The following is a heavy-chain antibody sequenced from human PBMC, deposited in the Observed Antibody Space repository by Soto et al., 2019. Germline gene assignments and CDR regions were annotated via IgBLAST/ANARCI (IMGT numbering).Heavy chain of an antibody. D-gene: IGHD3-16*01. CDR3: ARANAYRRGADY. J-gene: IGHJ4*02. CDR1: GSSISSSNW. V-gene: IGHV4-4*02. CDR2: MYHSGNT. Sequence: QVRLQESGPGLVKPSGTLSLTCAVSGSSISSSNWWSWVRQSPGKGLEWIGEMYHSGNTNYNPSLKSRVTISVDKYRNQFSLNLTSVTAADTAVYYCARANAYRRGADYWGQGTLVTVSS.